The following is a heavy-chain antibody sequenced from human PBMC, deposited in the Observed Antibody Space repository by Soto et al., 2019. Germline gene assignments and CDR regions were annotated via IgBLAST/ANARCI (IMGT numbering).Heavy chain of an antibody. CDR1: GGSIISTSYY. V-gene: IGHV4-39*01. Sequence: SETLSLTCTVSGGSIISTSYYWVWIRQPPGKGLEWIGSIYYSGGTYYNPSPKSQFTISVDTSKNQFSLKLSSVTAADTAVYYCARSDYDSSGYYSGFDYWGQGTLVTVSS. D-gene: IGHD3-22*01. CDR2: IYYSGGT. CDR3: ARSDYDSSGYYSGFDY. J-gene: IGHJ4*02.